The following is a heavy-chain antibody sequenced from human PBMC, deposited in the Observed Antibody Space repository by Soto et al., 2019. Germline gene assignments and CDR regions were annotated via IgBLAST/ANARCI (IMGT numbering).Heavy chain of an antibody. J-gene: IGHJ5*02. CDR3: ARGFFYYGDWFDP. Sequence: SETLSLTCAVYGGSFSGYYWSWIRQPPGKGLEWIGEINHSGSTNYNPSLKSRVTISVDTSKNQFSLKLSSVTAADTAVYYCARGFFYYGDWFDPWGQGTLVTVSS. V-gene: IGHV4-34*01. CDR2: INHSGST. D-gene: IGHD3-10*01. CDR1: GGSFSGYY.